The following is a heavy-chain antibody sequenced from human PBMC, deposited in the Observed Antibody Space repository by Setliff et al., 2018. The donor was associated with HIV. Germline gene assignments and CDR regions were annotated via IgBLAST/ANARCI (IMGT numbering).Heavy chain of an antibody. D-gene: IGHD5-18*01. Sequence: NPSETLSLTCAVYNGSFSGYYWTWIRQPPGKGLEWIGEINDSGSTNYSPSLKSRVTISVDASRNQFSLRLSSVTAADTAVYYCAAWGPRYSYAPYFFDSWGQGTLVTV. J-gene: IGHJ4*02. CDR1: NGSFSGYY. CDR2: INDSGST. V-gene: IGHV4-34*01. CDR3: AAWGPRYSYAPYFFDS.